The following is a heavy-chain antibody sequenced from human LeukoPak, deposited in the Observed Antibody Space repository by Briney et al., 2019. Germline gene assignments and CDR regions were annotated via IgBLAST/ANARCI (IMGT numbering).Heavy chain of an antibody. Sequence: ASVKVSCKASGGTFSSYAISWVRQAPGQGLKWMGGIIPIFGTANYAQKFQGRVTITADESTSTAYMELSSLRSEDTAVYYCARDDDYSNTRFDYWGQGTLVTVSS. V-gene: IGHV1-69*13. D-gene: IGHD4-11*01. CDR2: IIPIFGTA. CDR1: GGTFSSYA. J-gene: IGHJ4*02. CDR3: ARDDDYSNTRFDY.